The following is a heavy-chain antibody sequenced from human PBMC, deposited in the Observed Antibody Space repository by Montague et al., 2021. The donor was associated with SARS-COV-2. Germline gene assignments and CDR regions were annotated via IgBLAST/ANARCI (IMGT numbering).Heavy chain of an antibody. J-gene: IGHJ3*02. CDR3: ARADITMVRGGNRLAFDI. CDR1: GGSISTYY. D-gene: IGHD3-10*01. CDR2: IYYSGST. Sequence: SETLSLTCTVSGGSISTYYWSWIRQPPGKGLEWIGYIYYSGSTNYYPSLKSRVTISVDTSKNQFSLKLSSVTAADTAVYYCARADITMVRGGNRLAFDIWGQGTMVTVSS. V-gene: IGHV4-59*01.